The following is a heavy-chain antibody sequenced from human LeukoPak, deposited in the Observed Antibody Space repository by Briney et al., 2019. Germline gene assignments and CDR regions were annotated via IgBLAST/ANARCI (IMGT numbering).Heavy chain of an antibody. CDR3: STPDGD. Sequence: GSLRLSCAASGFTFSNAWMSWVRQGPGKGLEWVGHIQPKTDGGTTDYAAPVKGRFTISRDDSKNMVYLQMNSLKTEDTAVYYCSTPDGDWGQGTLVTVSS. D-gene: IGHD2-8*01. V-gene: IGHV3-15*01. CDR1: GFTFSNAW. J-gene: IGHJ4*02. CDR2: IQPKTDGGTT.